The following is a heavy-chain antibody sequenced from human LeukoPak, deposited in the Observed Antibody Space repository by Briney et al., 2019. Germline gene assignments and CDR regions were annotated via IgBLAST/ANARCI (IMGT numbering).Heavy chain of an antibody. CDR3: TRDRGAYNLYDY. Sequence: GGSLRLTCAASGFTFSTYWMSWVRQAPGKGLEWVGFIRSKAYGETADYAASVKGRFTISRDDSKAIAYLQMNSLKTEDTAVYHCTRDRGAYNLYDYWGQGTLVTVSS. D-gene: IGHD1-1*01. CDR2: IRSKAYGETA. J-gene: IGHJ4*02. CDR1: GFTFSTYW. V-gene: IGHV3-49*04.